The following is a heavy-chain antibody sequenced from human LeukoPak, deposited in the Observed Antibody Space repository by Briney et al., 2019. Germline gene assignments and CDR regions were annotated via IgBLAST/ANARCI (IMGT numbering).Heavy chain of an antibody. CDR3: ARARPPLLDPRGVSAFDI. CDR2: IYYSGST. D-gene: IGHD3-10*01. CDR1: GGSISSSSYY. Sequence: SETLSLTCTVSGGSISSSSYYWGWIRQPPGKGLEWIGSIYYSGSTYYNPSLKSRVTISVDTSKNQFSLKLSSVTAADTAVYYCARARPPLLDPRGVSAFDIWGQGTMVTVSS. V-gene: IGHV4-39*07. J-gene: IGHJ3*02.